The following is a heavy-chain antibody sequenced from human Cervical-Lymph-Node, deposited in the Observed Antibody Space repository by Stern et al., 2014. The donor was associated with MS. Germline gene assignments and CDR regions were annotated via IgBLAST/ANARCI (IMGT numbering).Heavy chain of an antibody. CDR3: AHRAYYGGYDALDI. D-gene: IGHD3-10*01. V-gene: IGHV2-5*02. CDR2: IYWDDDK. J-gene: IGHJ3*02. Sequence: QVTLRESGPTLVKPTQTLTLTCSFSGFSLSTISMGVGWLRQPPGKALEWLALIYWDDDKRYSPSLKSRLTITKDTSKNQVVLTVTNMDPVDTATYYCAHRAYYGGYDALDIWGQGTVVTVSS. CDR1: GFSLSTISMG.